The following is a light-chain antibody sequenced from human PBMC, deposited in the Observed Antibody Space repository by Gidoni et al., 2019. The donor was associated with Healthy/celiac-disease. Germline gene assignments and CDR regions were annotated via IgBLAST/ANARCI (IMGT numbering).Light chain of an antibody. CDR2: AAS. V-gene: IGKV1-39*01. CDR1: QSISSY. CDR3: QQRYSTPLT. Sequence: DIQMTQSPSSLSASVADRVTITCRASQSISSYLNWYQQKQGKAPKLLIYAASSLQSGVPSRFSGSGSGTDFTLTISSLRPEDFATYYCQQRYSTPLTFXGXTKVEIK. J-gene: IGKJ4*01.